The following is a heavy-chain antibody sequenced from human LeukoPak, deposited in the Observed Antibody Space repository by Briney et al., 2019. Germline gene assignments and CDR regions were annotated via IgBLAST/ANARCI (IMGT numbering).Heavy chain of an antibody. V-gene: IGHV4-34*01. CDR2: INHSGST. D-gene: IGHD3-3*01. Sequence: SETLSLTCTVYGGSFSGYYWSWIRQPPGKGLEWIGEINHSGSTNYNPSLKSRVTIPVDTSKNQFSLKLSSVTAADTAVYYCARKGLYFWSGYYWFDPWGQGTLVTVSS. J-gene: IGHJ5*02. CDR3: ARKGLYFWSGYYWFDP. CDR1: GGSFSGYY.